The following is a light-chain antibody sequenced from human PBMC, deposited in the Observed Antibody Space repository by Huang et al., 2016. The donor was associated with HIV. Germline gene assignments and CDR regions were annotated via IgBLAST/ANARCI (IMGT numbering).Light chain of an antibody. CDR1: QSLVSSDGNTY. CDR2: QVS. Sequence: DVVMTQLPLSLPVALGQPASIFCKSSQSLVSSDGNTYLNLFQQRPGQPPRRLIYQVSNRDTGVPDRFSGSGSGTHCALRINRVEAEDVAIYYCMQGTHWPGTFGQGTKMEI. V-gene: IGKV2-30*01. J-gene: IGKJ1*01. CDR3: MQGTHWPGT.